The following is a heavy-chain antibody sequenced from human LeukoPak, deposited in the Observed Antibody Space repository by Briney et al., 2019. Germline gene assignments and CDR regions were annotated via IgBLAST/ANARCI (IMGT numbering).Heavy chain of an antibody. CDR3: ARLAAIAARPNYYYMDV. V-gene: IGHV3-7*01. D-gene: IGHD6-6*01. CDR1: GFTFSSYW. Sequence: PGGSLRLSCAASGFTFSSYWMSWVRQAPGKGLEWVANIKPDGSEKYYVDSVKGRFTISRDNAKNSLCLQMNSLRAEDTAVYYCARLAAIAARPNYYYMDVWGKGTTVTVSS. CDR2: IKPDGSEK. J-gene: IGHJ6*03.